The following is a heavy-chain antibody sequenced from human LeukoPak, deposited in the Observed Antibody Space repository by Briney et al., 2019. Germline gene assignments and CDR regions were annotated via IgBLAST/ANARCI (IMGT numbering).Heavy chain of an antibody. V-gene: IGHV4-34*01. D-gene: IGHD1-26*01. CDR2: IHPSGST. CDR3: SRGSDTYKSGVD. CDR1: GGSFSGYY. J-gene: IGHJ4*02. Sequence: SETLSLTCVVYGGSFSGYYWSCIRQPPGKGLEWIGEIHPSGSTNYNPSLKSRVTISVDTSKNQFSLKLSSVTAADTAVYFCSRGSDTYKSGVDWGQGTLVTVSS.